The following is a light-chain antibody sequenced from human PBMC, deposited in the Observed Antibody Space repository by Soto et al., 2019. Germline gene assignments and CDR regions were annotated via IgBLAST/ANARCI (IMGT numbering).Light chain of an antibody. Sequence: DIQMTQSPSTLSASVGDRITITCRASQSVSSWLAWFQQKPGKAPNLLIYDASTLQSGVPSRFSGSGSGTEFTLTISSLQPDDFATYYCQQYNSYPRTFDQGTKVEIK. V-gene: IGKV1-5*01. CDR1: QSVSSW. CDR3: QQYNSYPRT. CDR2: DAS. J-gene: IGKJ1*01.